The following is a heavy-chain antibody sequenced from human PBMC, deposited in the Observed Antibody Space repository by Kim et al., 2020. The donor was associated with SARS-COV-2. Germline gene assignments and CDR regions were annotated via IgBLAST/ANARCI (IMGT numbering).Heavy chain of an antibody. CDR3: ARGLEGGYGMDV. J-gene: IGHJ6*02. CDR1: GGSFSGYY. Sequence: SETLSLTCAVYGGSFSGYYWSWIRQPPGKGLEWIGEINHSGSTNYNPSLKSRVTISVDTSKNQFSLKLSSVTAADTAVYYCARGLEGGYGMDVWGQGTTVTVSS. D-gene: IGHD2-15*01. V-gene: IGHV4-34*01. CDR2: INHSGST.